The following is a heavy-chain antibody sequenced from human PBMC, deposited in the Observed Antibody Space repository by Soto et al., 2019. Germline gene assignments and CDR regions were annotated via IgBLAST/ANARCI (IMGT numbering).Heavy chain of an antibody. CDR3: ARDRVPAAWYYYGMDV. J-gene: IGHJ6*02. CDR2: INPNSGAT. V-gene: IGHV1-2*04. Sequence: QVQLVQSGAEVKKPGASVKVSCKASGYTFTSYYIHWVRQAPGQGLECMGWINPNSGATNYAQKFQGWVTMTRDTAISTVYMELSRLRSDDTAVYYCARDRVPAAWYYYGMDVWGQGTTVTVSS. D-gene: IGHD2-2*01. CDR1: GYTFTSYY.